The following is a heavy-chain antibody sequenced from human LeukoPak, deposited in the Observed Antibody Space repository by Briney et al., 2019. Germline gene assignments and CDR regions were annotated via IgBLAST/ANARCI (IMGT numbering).Heavy chain of an antibody. CDR1: GGSISSSNW. D-gene: IGHD3-10*01. V-gene: IGHV4-4*02. J-gene: IGHJ4*02. CDR3: ARHEGTMVRGVIPYYFDY. CDR2: IYHSGST. Sequence: SGTLSLTCAVSGGSISSSNWWSWVRQPPGKGLEWIGEIYHSGSTNYNPSLKSRVTISVDTSNNQFSLKLSSVTAADTAVYYCARHEGTMVRGVIPYYFDYWGQGTLVTVSS.